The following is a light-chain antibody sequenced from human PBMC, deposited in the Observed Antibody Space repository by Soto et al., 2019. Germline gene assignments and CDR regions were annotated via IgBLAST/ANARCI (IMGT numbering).Light chain of an antibody. CDR1: QTISNW. V-gene: IGKV1-5*03. Sequence: DIQMTQSPSTLSASVGDRVTITCRASQTISNWLAWYQQKPGKAPNLLIHKASSLESGVPSRFSGSGSGTEFTLTISSLQPDDFATYYCQQYNSYPFTFGPGTKVDV. CDR3: QQYNSYPFT. CDR2: KAS. J-gene: IGKJ3*01.